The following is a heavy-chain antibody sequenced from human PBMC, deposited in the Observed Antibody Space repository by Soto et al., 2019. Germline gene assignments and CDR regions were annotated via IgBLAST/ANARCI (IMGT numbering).Heavy chain of an antibody. CDR1: GGSISSGGYY. CDR2: IYYSGST. Sequence: PSETLSLTCTVSGGSISSGGYYWSWIRQHPGKGLEWIGYIYYSGSTYYNPSLKSRVTISVDTSKNQFSLKLSSATAADTAVYYCARGIYYDFWSGYPGYFDYWGQGTLVTVSS. CDR3: ARGIYYDFWSGYPGYFDY. J-gene: IGHJ4*02. D-gene: IGHD3-3*01. V-gene: IGHV4-31*03.